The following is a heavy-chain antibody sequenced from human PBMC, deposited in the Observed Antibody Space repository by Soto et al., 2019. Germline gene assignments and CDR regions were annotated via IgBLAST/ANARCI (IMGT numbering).Heavy chain of an antibody. CDR1: GFTFSSYG. V-gene: IGHV3-30*18. J-gene: IGHJ4*02. CDR2: ISYDGSNK. CDR3: AKDHDSGSYYFDY. Sequence: QVQLVESGGGVVQPGRSLRLSCAASGFTFSSYGMHWVRQAPGKGLEWVAVISYDGSNKYYADSVKGRFTISRDNSKNALYLQMNSLRAEDTAVYYCAKDHDSGSYYFDYWGQGTLVTVSS. D-gene: IGHD1-26*01.